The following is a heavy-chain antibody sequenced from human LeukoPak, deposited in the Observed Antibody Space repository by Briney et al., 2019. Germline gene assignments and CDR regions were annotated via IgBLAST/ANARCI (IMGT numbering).Heavy chain of an antibody. Sequence: GGSLRLSCAASAFTFTSLAMTWVRQAPGKGLEWVSTIGGRGGGTFYADSVKGRFTISRDNSKKTLYLQMNSLRVDDTAVYYCAKGSSSGWSKFDYWGQGTLVTVSS. CDR2: IGGRGGGT. V-gene: IGHV3-23*01. CDR3: AKGSSSGWSKFDY. J-gene: IGHJ4*02. CDR1: AFTFTSLA. D-gene: IGHD6-19*01.